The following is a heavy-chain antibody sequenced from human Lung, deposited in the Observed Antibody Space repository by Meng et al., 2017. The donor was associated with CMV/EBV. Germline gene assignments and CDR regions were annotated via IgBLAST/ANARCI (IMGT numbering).Heavy chain of an antibody. CDR1: GDSMNNYY. J-gene: IGHJ4*02. D-gene: IGHD6-13*01. CDR2: MYYSGST. Sequence: SXTXSLXCTVSGDSMNNYYWNWIRQPPGKGLEWIGYMYYSGSTNYNPSLKSRVTISVDTSKNQFPLILSSVPAADTAVYYCSKGGRGAAAGQDYWGQGTLVTVSS. CDR3: SKGGRGAAAGQDY. V-gene: IGHV4-59*01.